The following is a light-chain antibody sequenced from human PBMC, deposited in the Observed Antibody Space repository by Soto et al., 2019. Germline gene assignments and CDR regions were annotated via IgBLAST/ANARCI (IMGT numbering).Light chain of an antibody. Sequence: DIQMTQSPSTLSAPVGDRVTITCRASQSISTWLAWYQQKPGKAPKLLIYLASSLESGVPSRFSGSGSGTEFTLTISNLQPDDFATYYCQQYNSLWTFGQGTKVDIK. V-gene: IGKV1-5*03. CDR1: QSISTW. CDR2: LAS. CDR3: QQYNSLWT. J-gene: IGKJ1*01.